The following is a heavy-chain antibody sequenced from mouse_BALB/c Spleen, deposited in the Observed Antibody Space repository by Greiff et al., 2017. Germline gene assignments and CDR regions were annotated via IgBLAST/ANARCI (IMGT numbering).Heavy chain of an antibody. V-gene: IGHV3-8*02. CDR2: ISYSGST. D-gene: IGHD2-1*01. CDR3: ARLVYYGNLYYAMDY. J-gene: IGHJ4*01. Sequence: EVHLVESGPSLVKPSQTLSLTCSVTGDSITSGYWNWIRKFPGNKLEYMGYISYSGSTYYNPSLKSRISITRDTSKNQYYLQLNSVTTEDTATYYCARLVYYGNLYYAMDYWGQGTSVTVSS. CDR1: GDSITSGY.